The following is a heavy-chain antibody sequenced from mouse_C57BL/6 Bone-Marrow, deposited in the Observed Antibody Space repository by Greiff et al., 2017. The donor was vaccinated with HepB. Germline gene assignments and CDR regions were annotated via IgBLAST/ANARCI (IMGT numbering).Heavy chain of an antibody. J-gene: IGHJ3*01. D-gene: IGHD2-4*01. CDR3: HSLYDYEAY. CDR2: IHPSDSDT. CDR1: GYTFTSYW. Sequence: QVQLQQPGAELVRPGSSVKLSCKASGYTFTSYWMHWVKQRPGQGLEWIGRIHPSDSDTNYNQKFKGKATLTVDKSSSTAYMQLSSLTSEDSAVYYCHSLYDYEAYWGQGTLVTVSA. V-gene: IGHV1-74*01.